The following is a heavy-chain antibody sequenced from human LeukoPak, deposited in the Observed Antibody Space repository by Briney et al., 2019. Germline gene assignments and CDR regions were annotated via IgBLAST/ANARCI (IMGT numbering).Heavy chain of an antibody. V-gene: IGHV1-2*02. Sequence: GASVKVSCKASGYTFTGYYLHWVRQAPGHGLEWMGWINPNSGGTNYAQKFQGRVTMTRDTSISTAYMELSRLRSDDTAVYYCARGYCSGGSCYRYNWLDPWGQGTLVTVSS. CDR3: ARGYCSGGSCYRYNWLDP. CDR2: INPNSGGT. CDR1: GYTFTGYY. D-gene: IGHD2-15*01. J-gene: IGHJ5*02.